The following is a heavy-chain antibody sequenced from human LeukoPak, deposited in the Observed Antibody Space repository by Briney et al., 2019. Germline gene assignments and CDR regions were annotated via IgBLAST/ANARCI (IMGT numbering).Heavy chain of an antibody. CDR1: GFTFSSYS. Sequence: KSGGSLRLSCAASGFTFSSYSMNWVRQAPGKGLEWVSSISSSSSYIYYADSVKGRFTISRDNAKNSLYLQLNSLRAEDTAVYYCARDRPAKLGVPGYFDYWGQGTLVTVSS. D-gene: IGHD3-16*01. CDR2: ISSSSSYI. J-gene: IGHJ4*02. CDR3: ARDRPAKLGVPGYFDY. V-gene: IGHV3-21*01.